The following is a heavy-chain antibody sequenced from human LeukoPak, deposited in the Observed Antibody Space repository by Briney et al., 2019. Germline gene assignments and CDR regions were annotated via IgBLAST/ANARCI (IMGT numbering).Heavy chain of an antibody. J-gene: IGHJ4*02. D-gene: IGHD4-17*01. V-gene: IGHV3-23*01. CDR2: ISGSGGST. CDR1: GFTFSSYS. CDR3: AKDRLKIHGEPSDY. Sequence: GGSLRLSCAASGFTFSSYSMNWVRQAPGKGLEWVSAISGSGGSTYYADSVKGRFTISRDNSKNTLYLQMNSLRAEDTAVYYCAKDRLKIHGEPSDYWGQGTLVTVSS.